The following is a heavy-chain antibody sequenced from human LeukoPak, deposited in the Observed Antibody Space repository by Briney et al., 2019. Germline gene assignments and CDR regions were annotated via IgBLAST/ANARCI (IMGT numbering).Heavy chain of an antibody. CDR2: INPNSGGT. CDR1: GYTFTGYY. V-gene: IGHV1-2*02. CDR3: AVRGAPGNDYVWGSYPHPLDY. J-gene: IGHJ4*02. D-gene: IGHD3-16*02. Sequence: ASVKVSCKASGYTFTGYYMHWVRQAPGQGLEWMGWINPNSGGTNYAQKFQGRVTMTRDTSISTAYMELSRLRSDDTAVYYCAVRGAPGNDYVWGSYPHPLDYWGQGTLVTVSS.